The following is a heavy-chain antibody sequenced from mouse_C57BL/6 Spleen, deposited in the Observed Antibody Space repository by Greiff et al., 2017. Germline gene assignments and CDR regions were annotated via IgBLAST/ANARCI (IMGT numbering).Heavy chain of an antibody. CDR1: GYTFTSYW. Sequence: QVQLQQSGTELVKPGASVKLSCKASGYTFTSYWMHWVKQRPGQGLEWIGNINPSNGGTNYNEKFKSKATLTVDKSSSTAYMQLSSLTSEDSAVYDCARSGANWDGWFAYWGQGTLVTVSA. J-gene: IGHJ3*01. CDR3: ARSGANWDGWFAY. V-gene: IGHV1-53*01. D-gene: IGHD4-1*01. CDR2: INPSNGGT.